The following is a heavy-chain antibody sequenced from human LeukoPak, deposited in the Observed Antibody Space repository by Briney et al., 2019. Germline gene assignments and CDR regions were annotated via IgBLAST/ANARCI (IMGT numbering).Heavy chain of an antibody. V-gene: IGHV4-38-2*02. CDR3: ARRRIAAGRGPRYDAFDI. CDR1: GYSISSGYY. D-gene: IGHD6-13*01. Sequence: ASETLSLTCTVSGYSISSGYYWGWIRQPPGKGLEWIGEINHSGSTNYNPSLKSRVTISVDTSKNQFSLKLSSVTAADTAVYYCARRRIAAGRGPRYDAFDIWGQGTMVTVSS. CDR2: INHSGST. J-gene: IGHJ3*02.